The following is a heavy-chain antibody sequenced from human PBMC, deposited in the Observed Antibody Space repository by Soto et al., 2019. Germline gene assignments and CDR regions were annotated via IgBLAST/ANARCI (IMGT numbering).Heavy chain of an antibody. CDR1: GFTFSSYA. CDR2: ISGSGGST. Sequence: GGSLRLSCAASGFTFSSYAMSWVRQAPGKGLEWVSAISGSGGSTYYADSVKGRFTISRDNSKNTLYLQMNSLRAEDTAVYYCAKSPDLIWFGTLDPWGQGTLVTVSS. CDR3: AKSPDLIWFGTLDP. D-gene: IGHD3-10*01. J-gene: IGHJ5*02. V-gene: IGHV3-23*01.